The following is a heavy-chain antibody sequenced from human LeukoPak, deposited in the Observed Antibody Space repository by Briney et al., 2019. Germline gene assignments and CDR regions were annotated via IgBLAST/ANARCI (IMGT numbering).Heavy chain of an antibody. D-gene: IGHD6-19*01. J-gene: IGHJ3*02. Sequence: SETLSLTCTVSGGSISSYYWSWIRQPAGKGLEYIGRIYISGSTNYNPSLKSRVTMSVDTSKNQFSLKLSSVTAADTAVYFCAKGIAVAGSPFYDAFGIWGQGTMVTVSS. CDR2: IYISGST. V-gene: IGHV4-4*07. CDR3: AKGIAVAGSPFYDAFGI. CDR1: GGSISSYY.